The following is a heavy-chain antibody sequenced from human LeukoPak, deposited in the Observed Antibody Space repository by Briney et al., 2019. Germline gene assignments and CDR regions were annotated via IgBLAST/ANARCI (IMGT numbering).Heavy chain of an antibody. CDR2: ISAYNGNT. CDR3: ARDSYPTIVLMVYANHMDV. D-gene: IGHD2-8*01. Sequence: ASVKVSCKASGYTFTSYGISWVRQAPGQGLEWMGWISAYNGNTNYAQKLQGRVTMTTDTSTSTAYMELRSLRSDDTAVYYCARDSYPTIVLMVYANHMDVWGKGTTVTVSS. V-gene: IGHV1-18*01. J-gene: IGHJ6*03. CDR1: GYTFTSYG.